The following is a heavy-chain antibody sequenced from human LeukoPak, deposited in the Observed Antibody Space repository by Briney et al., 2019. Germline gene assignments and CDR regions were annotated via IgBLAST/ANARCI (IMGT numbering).Heavy chain of an antibody. V-gene: IGHV3-23*01. CDR1: GFTFSSYA. D-gene: IGHD3-9*01. J-gene: IGHJ4*02. CDR2: ISNTGGST. Sequence: PGGSLRLSCAASGFTFSSYAMSWVRQAPGKGLEWVSVISNTGGSTFYADSVKGRFTISRDNSKNTLYLQMNSLRAEDTAVYYCARGPTRYYFDYWGQGTPVTVSS. CDR3: ARGPTRYYFDY.